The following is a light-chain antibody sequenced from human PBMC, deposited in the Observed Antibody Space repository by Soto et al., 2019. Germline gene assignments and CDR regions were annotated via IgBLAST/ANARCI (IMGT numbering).Light chain of an antibody. CDR1: SSDVGGYNY. CDR3: SSYTSSSPHVV. J-gene: IGLJ2*01. V-gene: IGLV2-14*01. Sequence: QSALTQPASVSGSPGQSITISCTGTSSDVGGYNYVSWYQQHPGKAPKLMIYEVSNRPSGVSNRFSGSKSGNTASLTISVLQAEDEADYYCSSYTSSSPHVVFGGGTQLTVL. CDR2: EVS.